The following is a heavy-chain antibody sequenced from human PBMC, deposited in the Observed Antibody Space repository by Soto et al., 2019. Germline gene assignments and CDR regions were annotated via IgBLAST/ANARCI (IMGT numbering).Heavy chain of an antibody. CDR2: ISYDGSNK. Sequence: GGSLRLSCAASGFTFSSYGMHWVRQAPGKGLEWVAVISYDGSNKYYADSVKGRFTISRDNSKNTLYLQMNSLRAEDTAVYYCAKDPLMGQSPHPGRGYFDYWGQGTLVTVSS. CDR1: GFTFSSYG. D-gene: IGHD3-10*01. J-gene: IGHJ4*02. V-gene: IGHV3-30*18. CDR3: AKDPLMGQSPHPGRGYFDY.